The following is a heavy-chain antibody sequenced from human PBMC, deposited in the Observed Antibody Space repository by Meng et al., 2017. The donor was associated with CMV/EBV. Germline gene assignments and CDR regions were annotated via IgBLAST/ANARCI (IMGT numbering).Heavy chain of an antibody. CDR3: ASAAYDFWSGYYSGNWFDP. V-gene: IGHV3-43*01. Sequence: GGSLRLSCAASGFTFDDYTMHWVRQAPGKGLEWVSLISWDGGSTYYADSVKGRFTISRDNSKNSLYLQMNSLRAEDTAVYYCASAAYDFWSGYYSGNWFDPWGQGTLVTVSS. J-gene: IGHJ5*02. CDR1: GFTFDDYT. CDR2: ISWDGGST. D-gene: IGHD3-3*01.